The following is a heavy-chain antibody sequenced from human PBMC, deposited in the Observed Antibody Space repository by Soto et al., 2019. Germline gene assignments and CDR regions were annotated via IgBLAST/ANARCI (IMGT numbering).Heavy chain of an antibody. D-gene: IGHD3-16*01. CDR3: AKDRRAGGNSAFYFDF. Sequence: GGSLRLSCAASGFKFSNYAMSWVRQAPGKGLEWVSLISATGGGTYYADSVKGRFTISRDNSHNTLYLQVHSLTAEDTAVYYCAKDRRAGGNSAFYFDFWGQGAQVTV. CDR1: GFKFSNYA. CDR2: ISATGGGT. J-gene: IGHJ4*02. V-gene: IGHV3-23*01.